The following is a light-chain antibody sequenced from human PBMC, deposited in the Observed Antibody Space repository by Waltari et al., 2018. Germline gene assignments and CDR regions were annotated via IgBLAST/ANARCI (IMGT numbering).Light chain of an antibody. CDR2: ECS. V-gene: IGLV2-23*01. Sequence: QSALTQPASVSGSPGQSITISCTGPSSAVGSYNLVSWYQQHPGKAPKLMIYECSKRPSGVSNRFSGSKSGNTASLTISGLQAEDEADYYCCSYAGSSTPVVFGGGTKLTVL. J-gene: IGLJ2*01. CDR3: CSYAGSSTPVV. CDR1: SSAVGSYNL.